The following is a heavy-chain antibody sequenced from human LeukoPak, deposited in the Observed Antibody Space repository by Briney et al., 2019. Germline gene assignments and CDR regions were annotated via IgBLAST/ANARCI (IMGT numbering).Heavy chain of an antibody. D-gene: IGHD3-3*01. J-gene: IGHJ3*02. V-gene: IGHV3-9*01. Sequence: GGSLRLSCAASGFNFNDYALHWIRQAPGKGLEWVAGISWNSGSIEYTNSVKGRFTVSRDNARNSLYLQMNSLRAEDTAVYYCARSYYDFWSGYHPGAFDIWGQGTMVTVSS. CDR2: ISWNSGSI. CDR1: GFNFNDYA. CDR3: ARSYYDFWSGYHPGAFDI.